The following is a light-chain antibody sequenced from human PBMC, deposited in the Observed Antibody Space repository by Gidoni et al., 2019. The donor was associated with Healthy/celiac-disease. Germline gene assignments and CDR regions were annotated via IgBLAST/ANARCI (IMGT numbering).Light chain of an antibody. J-gene: IGKJ1*01. Sequence: DIVLTQSPGTLSLSPGERATLSCRASQSVSSSYLACYQQKPGQAPRLLIYGASSRATGIPDRFSGSGAGTDLTLTISRLEPEDFAVYYCQQYGSSPRTFGQGTKVEIK. CDR3: QQYGSSPRT. CDR2: GAS. V-gene: IGKV3-20*01. CDR1: QSVSSSY.